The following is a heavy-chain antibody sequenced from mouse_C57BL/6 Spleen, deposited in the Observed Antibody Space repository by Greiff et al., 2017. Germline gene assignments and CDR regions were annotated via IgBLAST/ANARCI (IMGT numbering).Heavy chain of an antibody. V-gene: IGHV1-39*01. CDR3: ASHYSNYPAWFAY. Sequence: VQLKESGPELVKPGASVKISCKASGYSFTDYNMNWVKQSNGKSLEWIGVINPNYGTTSYNQKFKGKATLTVDQSSSTAYMQLNSLTSEDSAVYYCASHYSNYPAWFAYWGQGTLVTVSA. CDR1: GYSFTDYN. D-gene: IGHD2-5*01. CDR2: INPNYGTT. J-gene: IGHJ3*01.